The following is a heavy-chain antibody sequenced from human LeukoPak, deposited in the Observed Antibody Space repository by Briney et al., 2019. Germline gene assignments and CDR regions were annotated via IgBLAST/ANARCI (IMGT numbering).Heavy chain of an antibody. J-gene: IGHJ4*02. CDR1: GGSFSGYY. V-gene: IGHV4-34*01. D-gene: IGHD6-13*01. Sequence: SETLSLTCAVYGGSFSGYYWSWIRQPPGKGLEWIGEINHSGSTNYNPSLKSRVTISVDTSKNQFSLKLSSVTAADTAVYYCARGRVAAADTSHGYWGQGTLVTVSS. CDR3: ARGRVAAADTSHGY. CDR2: INHSGST.